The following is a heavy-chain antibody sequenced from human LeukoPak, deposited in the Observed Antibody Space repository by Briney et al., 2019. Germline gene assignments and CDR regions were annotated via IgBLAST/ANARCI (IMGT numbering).Heavy chain of an antibody. CDR1: GGSINTYF. V-gene: IGHV4-59*08. CDR3: ARQIAWGVGRFDY. J-gene: IGHJ4*02. Sequence: SETLSLTCAVSGGSINTYFWSWIRQPPGKGLEWIGYMYYSGSTNYNPSLKSRATISMDTSKNQFSLKLNSVTAADTAVYYCARQIAWGVGRFDYWGQGTLVTVSS. CDR2: MYYSGST. D-gene: IGHD3-10*01.